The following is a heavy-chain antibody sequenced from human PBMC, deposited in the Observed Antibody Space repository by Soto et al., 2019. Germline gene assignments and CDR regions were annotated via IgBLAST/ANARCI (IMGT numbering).Heavy chain of an antibody. CDR3: ASSYDILTGLPHGY. CDR2: IYYSGST. J-gene: IGHJ4*02. CDR1: GGSISSYY. D-gene: IGHD3-9*01. Sequence: SETLSLTCTVSGGSISSYYWSCIRQPPGKALEWIGYIYYSGSTNYNPSLKSRVTISVDTSKNQFSMKLSSVTAADTAVYYCASSYDILTGLPHGYWGQGTLVTVS. V-gene: IGHV4-59*01.